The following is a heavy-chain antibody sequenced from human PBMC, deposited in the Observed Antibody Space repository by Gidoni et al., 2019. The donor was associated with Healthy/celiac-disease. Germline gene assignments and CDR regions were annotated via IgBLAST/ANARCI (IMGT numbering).Heavy chain of an antibody. Sequence: EVQLLESGGGLVQPGGSLRLSCAASGFTFSSYAMSWVRQAPGKGLEWVSAISGSGGSTYYADSVKGRFTISRDNAKNTLYLQMNSLRAEDTAVYYCAKDPLKGGGNYAVYGMDVWGQGTTVTVSS. V-gene: IGHV3-23*01. CDR3: AKDPLKGGGNYAVYGMDV. D-gene: IGHD4-4*01. CDR1: GFTFSSYA. J-gene: IGHJ6*02. CDR2: ISGSGGST.